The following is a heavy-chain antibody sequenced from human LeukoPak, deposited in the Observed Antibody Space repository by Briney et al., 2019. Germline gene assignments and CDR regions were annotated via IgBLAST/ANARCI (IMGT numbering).Heavy chain of an antibody. V-gene: IGHV4-4*07. CDR3: ARANYGGNIDY. Sequence: PSETLSLTCTVSGGSLSNYYWSWIRQPAGEGLEWIGHIYTTGSTKYNPSLKSRVTMSIETSENQFSLRLNSVTAAATAVYYCARANYGGNIDYWGQGTLVTVPS. D-gene: IGHD4-23*01. J-gene: IGHJ4*02. CDR1: GGSLSNYY. CDR2: IYTTGST.